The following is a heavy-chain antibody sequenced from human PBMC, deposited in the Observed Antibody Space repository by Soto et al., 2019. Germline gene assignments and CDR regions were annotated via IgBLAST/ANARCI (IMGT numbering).Heavy chain of an antibody. CDR2: IYYSGST. CDR3: ARHANYDILTGSLKGWFDP. Sequence: SETLSLTCTVSGGSISSYYWSWIRQPPGKGLEWIGYIYYSGSTNYNPSLKSRVTISVETSKNQFSLKLSSVPAADTAVYYCARHANYDILTGSLKGWFDPWGQGTLVTVSS. V-gene: IGHV4-59*08. J-gene: IGHJ5*02. CDR1: GGSISSYY. D-gene: IGHD3-9*01.